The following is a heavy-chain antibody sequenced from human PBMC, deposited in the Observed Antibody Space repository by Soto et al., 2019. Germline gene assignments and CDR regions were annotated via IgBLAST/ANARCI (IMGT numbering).Heavy chain of an antibody. Sequence: SETLSLTCTVSGGSISSGGYYWSWIRQHPGKGLEWIGYIYYSGSTYYNPSLKSRVTISVDTSKNQFSLKLSSVTAADTAVYYCARGGAVGVVIEYYFDYWGQGTLVTVSS. CDR2: IYYSGST. D-gene: IGHD3-3*01. V-gene: IGHV4-31*03. J-gene: IGHJ4*02. CDR3: ARGGAVGVVIEYYFDY. CDR1: GGSISSGGYY.